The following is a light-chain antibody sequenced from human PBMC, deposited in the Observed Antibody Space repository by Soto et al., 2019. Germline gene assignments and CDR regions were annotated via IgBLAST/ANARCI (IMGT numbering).Light chain of an antibody. J-gene: IGKJ5*01. CDR2: TGC. CDR3: QQAASFPIT. Sequence: DIQMTQSPSYASASVGDRVTITCRASQGIKNCLAWHQQRPAKARNLLIYTGCNLQSGVPSRFSGSGSGTDFTLTINSLQPEDFATSYCQQAASFPITFGQGTRLEIK. CDR1: QGIKNC. V-gene: IGKV1-12*01.